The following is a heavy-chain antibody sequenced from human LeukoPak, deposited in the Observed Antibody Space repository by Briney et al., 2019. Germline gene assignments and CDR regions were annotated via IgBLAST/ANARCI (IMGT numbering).Heavy chain of an antibody. J-gene: IGHJ5*02. Sequence: GGSLRLSCAASGFTFSSYGMHWVRQAPGKGLEWVAVIWYDGSNKYYADSVKGRFTISRDNSKNTLYLQMNSLRAEDTAVYYCAKDPGVVVAATGWFDPWGQGSLVTVSS. D-gene: IGHD2-15*01. CDR2: IWYDGSNK. CDR3: AKDPGVVVAATGWFDP. CDR1: GFTFSSYG. V-gene: IGHV3-33*06.